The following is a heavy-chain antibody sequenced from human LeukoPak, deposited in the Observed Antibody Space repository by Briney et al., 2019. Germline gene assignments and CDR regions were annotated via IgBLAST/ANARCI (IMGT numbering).Heavy chain of an antibody. J-gene: IGHJ4*02. V-gene: IGHV3-53*01. D-gene: IGHD6-19*01. CDR1: EFSVSSKY. Sequence: GGSLRLSCAASEFSVSSKYMSWVRQAPGRGLEWVSIIYSDGTTNYADSVKGRFTISRDNSKNTLHLQMNSLRVDDTAVYYCARGGGYNSGFYSPIDCWGQGTLVTVSS. CDR2: IYSDGTT. CDR3: ARGGGYNSGFYSPIDC.